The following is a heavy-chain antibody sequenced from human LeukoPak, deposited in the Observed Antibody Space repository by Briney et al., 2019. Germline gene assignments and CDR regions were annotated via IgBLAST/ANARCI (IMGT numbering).Heavy chain of an antibody. J-gene: IGHJ4*02. V-gene: IGHV3-30*02. CDR1: GFTFSSYG. CDR3: AKDRQDSGSYSLFLDY. D-gene: IGHD1-26*01. Sequence: PGGSLRLSCAASGFTFSSYGMHWVRQAPGKGLEWVAFIRYDGSNKYYADSVKGRFTISRDNSKNTLYLQMNSLRAEDTAVYYCAKDRQDSGSYSLFLDYWGQGTLVTVSS. CDR2: IRYDGSNK.